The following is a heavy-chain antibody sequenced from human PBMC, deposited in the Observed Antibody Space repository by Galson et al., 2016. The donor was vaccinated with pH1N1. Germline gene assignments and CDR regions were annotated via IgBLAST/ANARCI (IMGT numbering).Heavy chain of an antibody. D-gene: IGHD3-3*01. Sequence: SVKVSCKASGGTFSSYVISWVRQAPGQGLEWMGGIIPIFGTANYAQKFQGRVTITADESTSTTYMERNSLRSEDTSMYYCARWAGLPVAGGNKFWSGPFDYWGQGTLVTVSS. V-gene: IGHV1-69*13. J-gene: IGHJ4*02. CDR1: GGTFSSYV. CDR3: ARWAGLPVAGGNKFWSGPFDY. CDR2: IIPIFGTA.